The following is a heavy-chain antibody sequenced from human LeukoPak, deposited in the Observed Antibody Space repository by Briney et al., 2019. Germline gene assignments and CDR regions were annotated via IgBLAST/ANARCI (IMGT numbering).Heavy chain of an antibody. Sequence: PSETLSLTCAVSGGFISSGGYSWRCVRQSPGKGREWIGYIYQTGGTFYNPSLESRVTTSVDNSNNQFSLKLNSVTAADTAVYYCARSDSFGYILDYWGQGTLVSVSS. J-gene: IGHJ4*02. D-gene: IGHD5-18*01. V-gene: IGHV4-30-2*06. CDR3: ARSDSFGYILDY. CDR1: GGFISSGGYS. CDR2: IYQTGGT.